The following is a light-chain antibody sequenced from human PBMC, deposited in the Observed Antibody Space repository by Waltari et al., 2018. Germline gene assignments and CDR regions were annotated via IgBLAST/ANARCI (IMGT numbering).Light chain of an antibody. CDR1: QSVLSSSNNKNY. V-gene: IGKV4-1*01. Sequence: DIVMTQSPDSLAVPLGEGATLNCKSSQSVLSSSNNKNYLAWYQQKPGQPPKLLFYWASIRESGVPDRFSGSGSGTDFTLTISSLQAEDVAVYYCQQYYSTPRTFGEGTKVEIK. J-gene: IGKJ4*01. CDR2: WAS. CDR3: QQYYSTPRT.